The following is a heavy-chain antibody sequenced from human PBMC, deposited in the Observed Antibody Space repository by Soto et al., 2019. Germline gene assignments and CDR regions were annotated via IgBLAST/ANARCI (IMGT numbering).Heavy chain of an antibody. Sequence: QVQLVQSGAEVKKPGSSVKVSCKASGGTLGNYGISWVRQAPGQGLEWMGGIIPLFGATNSAQEFEGRVKITADDYTTTAYREMSTLRSEHTAVYYCATHKTIPSDLALRTGSLDCWGQGTLVTVSS. CDR1: GGTLGNYG. D-gene: IGHD1-7*01. V-gene: IGHV1-69*01. J-gene: IGHJ4*02. CDR3: ATHKTIPSDLALRTGSLDC. CDR2: IIPLFGAT.